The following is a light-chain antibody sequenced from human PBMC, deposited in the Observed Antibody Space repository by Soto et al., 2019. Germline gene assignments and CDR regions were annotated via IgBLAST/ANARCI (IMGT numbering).Light chain of an antibody. CDR1: KSVNSY. CDR2: GAS. CDR3: QQYGRSPWP. Sequence: EIVLTPSPGTLSLSPRERAALSFMASKSVNSYLAWYQQKVGQAPRLLIYGASSRATGIPDRFSGSGSGTDFTLTFSRLDPEDFAVYYCQQYGRSPWPFGQGGKVDI. J-gene: IGKJ1*01. V-gene: IGKV3-20*01.